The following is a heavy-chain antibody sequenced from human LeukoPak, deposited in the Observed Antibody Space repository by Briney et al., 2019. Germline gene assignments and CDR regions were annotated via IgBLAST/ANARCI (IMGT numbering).Heavy chain of an antibody. V-gene: IGHV4-59*01. CDR2: IYYSGST. CDR3: ARDLEGLGLFDY. D-gene: IGHD7-27*01. J-gene: IGHJ4*02. CDR1: GGSISSYY. Sequence: KPSETLSLTCTVSGGSISSYYWSWIRQPPGKGLEWIGYIYYSGSTNYNPSLKSRVTISVDTPKNQFSLKLSSVTAADTAVYYCARDLEGLGLFDYWGQGTLVTVSS.